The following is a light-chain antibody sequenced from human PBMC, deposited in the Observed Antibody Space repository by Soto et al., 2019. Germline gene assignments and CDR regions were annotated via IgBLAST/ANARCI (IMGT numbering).Light chain of an antibody. CDR1: QNVGSF. J-gene: IGKJ2*01. V-gene: IGKV1-39*01. CDR2: ASF. CDR3: QQRYSAQYT. Sequence: DIQMTQSPSSLSASVGDRVSLTCRAGQNVGSFVNWYQQKPAKAPRLLIYASFNLQSRVPSSISGSGSGTEFTLTISSVQPEDFATYFCQQRYSAQYTFGHGTKLEIK.